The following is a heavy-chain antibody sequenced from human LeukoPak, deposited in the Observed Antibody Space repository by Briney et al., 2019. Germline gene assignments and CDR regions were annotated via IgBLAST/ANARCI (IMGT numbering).Heavy chain of an antibody. Sequence: PSETLSLTCAVYGGSFSVYYWSWIRQPPGKGLEWIGEINHSGSTNYNPSLKSRVTISVDTSKNQFSLKLSSVTAADTAVYYCARARLIAARPFDYWGQGTLVTVSS. D-gene: IGHD6-6*01. J-gene: IGHJ4*02. CDR1: GGSFSVYY. V-gene: IGHV4-34*01. CDR2: INHSGST. CDR3: ARARLIAARPFDY.